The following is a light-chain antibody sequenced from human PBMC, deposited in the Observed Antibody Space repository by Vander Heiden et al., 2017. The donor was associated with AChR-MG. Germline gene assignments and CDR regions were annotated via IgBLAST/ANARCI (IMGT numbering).Light chain of an antibody. CDR3: MQAQGT. J-gene: IGKJ2*01. V-gene: IGKV2-28*01. Sequence: DIVMTQSPLSLPVTPGEPASISCRSSQSLLHSNGYNYLDWYLQKPGQSPQLLIYLGSNRASGVPDRFSGSGSGTDFTPKISRVEAEDVGVYYCMQAQGTFGQGTKLEIK. CDR1: QSLLHSNGYNY. CDR2: LGS.